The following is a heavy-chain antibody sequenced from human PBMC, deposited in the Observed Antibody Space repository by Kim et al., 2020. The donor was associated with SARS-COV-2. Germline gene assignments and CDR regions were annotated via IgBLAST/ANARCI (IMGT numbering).Heavy chain of an antibody. Sequence: GGSLRLSCAASGFTVSSNYMSLVRQAPGKGLEWVSVIYSGGSTYYADSVKGRFTISRDNSKNTLYLQMNSLRAEDTAVYYCRSVTMVRGVIPFDYWGQGTLVTVSS. CDR3: RSVTMVRGVIPFDY. J-gene: IGHJ4*02. CDR2: IYSGGST. V-gene: IGHV3-53*01. CDR1: GFTVSSNY. D-gene: IGHD3-10*01.